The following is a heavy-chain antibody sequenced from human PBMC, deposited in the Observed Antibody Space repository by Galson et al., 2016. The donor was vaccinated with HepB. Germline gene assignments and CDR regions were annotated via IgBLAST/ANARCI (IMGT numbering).Heavy chain of an antibody. CDR3: AKQIYTMEQWLVPEFDY. J-gene: IGHJ4*02. V-gene: IGHV3-30*18. CDR2: LAYDGSNK. CDR1: GFTFSSYG. Sequence: SLRLSCAASGFTFSSYGMHWVRQAPGKGLEWVAVLAYDGSNKYYPDSVKGRFTISRDNSKNTLYLQMNSLRAEDTAVYYCAKQIYTMEQWLVPEFDYWGRGTLVTVSS. D-gene: IGHD6-19*01.